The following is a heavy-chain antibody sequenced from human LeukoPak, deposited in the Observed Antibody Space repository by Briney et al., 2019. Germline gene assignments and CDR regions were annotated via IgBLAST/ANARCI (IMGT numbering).Heavy chain of an antibody. D-gene: IGHD4-11*01. V-gene: IGHV3-7*01. CDR3: ARGSAVTANNFDF. Sequence: GGSLRLSCAASGFNFNDFWMNWVRQAPGKGLEWVSNIKQDESEKYYVDSVKGRFTISRDNAKNSLYLQMNSLRAEDTAVYYCARGSAVTANNFDFWGQGTLVTVSS. J-gene: IGHJ4*02. CDR1: GFNFNDFW. CDR2: IKQDESEK.